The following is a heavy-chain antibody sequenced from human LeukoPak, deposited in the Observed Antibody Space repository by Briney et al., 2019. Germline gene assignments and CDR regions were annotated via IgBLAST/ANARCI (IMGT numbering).Heavy chain of an antibody. Sequence: SETLSLTCTVSGGSISSSSYYWGWIRQPPGKGLEWIGSIYYSGSTYHNPSLKSRVSISVDTSKNQFSLKLSSVTAADTAVYYCARQVIWSGYPYYYMDVWGKGTTVTVSS. CDR1: GGSISSSSYY. J-gene: IGHJ6*03. CDR2: IYYSGST. V-gene: IGHV4-39*01. D-gene: IGHD3-3*01. CDR3: ARQVIWSGYPYYYMDV.